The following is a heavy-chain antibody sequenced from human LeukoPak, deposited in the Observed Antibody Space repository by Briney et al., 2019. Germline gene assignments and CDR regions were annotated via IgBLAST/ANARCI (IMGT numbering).Heavy chain of an antibody. Sequence: ASXKVSCKVSGYTLTELSMHWVRQAPGKGLEWMGGFDPEDGETIYAQKFQGRVTMTEDTSTDTAYMELSSLRSEDTAAYYCATSIVGPTTDAFDIWGQGTMVTVS. D-gene: IGHD1-26*01. CDR3: ATSIVGPTTDAFDI. CDR2: FDPEDGET. V-gene: IGHV1-24*01. CDR1: GYTLTELS. J-gene: IGHJ3*02.